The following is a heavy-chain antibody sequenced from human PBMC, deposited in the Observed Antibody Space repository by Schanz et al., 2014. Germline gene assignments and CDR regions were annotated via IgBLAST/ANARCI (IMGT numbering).Heavy chain of an antibody. CDR2: ISAYNGHT. V-gene: IGHV1-18*01. D-gene: IGHD2-2*01. J-gene: IGHJ3*01. Sequence: QGQLVQSGAEVKKPGASVKVSCKASGYTFTSYGITWVRQAPGQGLEWMGWISAYNGHTTYAQKFQGRVTRTTDASTSTAYMELRNVRYDDTAMYYCARGIPYCSSTSCSGLDAYDVWGQGTRVTVAS. CDR3: ARGIPYCSSTSCSGLDAYDV. CDR1: GYTFTSYG.